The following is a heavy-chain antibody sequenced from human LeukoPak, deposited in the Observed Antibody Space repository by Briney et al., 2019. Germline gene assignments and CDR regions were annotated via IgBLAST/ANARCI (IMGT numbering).Heavy chain of an antibody. V-gene: IGHV3-74*01. CDR1: GFTLSTYW. J-gene: IGHJ4*02. Sequence: GGSLRLSCVASGFTLSTYWMHWARQAPGKGLVWVSRINSDGSATSYADSVMVRFTISRDSAKNTLYLQMNSLRPEDTAVYHCARGNKWSFDSWGQGALVTVSS. CDR2: INSDGSAT. CDR3: ARGNKWSFDS. D-gene: IGHD2-15*01.